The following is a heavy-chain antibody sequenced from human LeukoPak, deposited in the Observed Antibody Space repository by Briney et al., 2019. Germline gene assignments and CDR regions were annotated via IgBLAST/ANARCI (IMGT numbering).Heavy chain of an antibody. V-gene: IGHV3-48*01. CDR2: ISSSSSTI. J-gene: IGHJ3*02. Sequence: GGSLRLSCAASRFTFSSYSMNWVRQAPGKGLEWVSYISSSSSTIYYADSVKGRFTISRDNAKNSLYLQMNSLRAEDTAVYYCARARYYYDSSGYSRYDAFDIWGQGTMVTVSS. D-gene: IGHD3-22*01. CDR1: RFTFSSYS. CDR3: ARARYYYDSSGYSRYDAFDI.